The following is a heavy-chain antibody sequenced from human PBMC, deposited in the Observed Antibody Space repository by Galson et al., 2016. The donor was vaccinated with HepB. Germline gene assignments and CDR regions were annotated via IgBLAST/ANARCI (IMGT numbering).Heavy chain of an antibody. V-gene: IGHV3-30*18. CDR3: AKLSIPAVRGVRAIHAFDI. Sequence: SLRLSCAASGFTFSSYGMHWVRQAPGKGLEWVAVILYDGSNKYYADSVKGRFTISRDNSKNTLYLQMNSLRAGDTAVYYCAKLSIPAVRGVRAIHAFDIWGQGTMVTVSS. J-gene: IGHJ3*02. CDR1: GFTFSSYG. D-gene: IGHD3-10*01. CDR2: ILYDGSNK.